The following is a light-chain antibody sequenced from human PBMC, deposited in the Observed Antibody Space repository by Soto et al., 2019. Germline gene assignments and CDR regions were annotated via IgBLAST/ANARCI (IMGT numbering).Light chain of an antibody. CDR3: HQFGTSPFT. J-gene: IGKJ3*01. CDR1: QSVSSSF. CDR2: GAS. V-gene: IGKV3-20*01. Sequence: EIVLTQSPGTLSLSPGERATLSCRASQSVSSSFLAWYQQKPGQAPRLLIYGASSRATGVPDRFSGSGSGTDFTLTISRLDPEAFTVYYCHQFGTSPFTFGPGTKVDIK.